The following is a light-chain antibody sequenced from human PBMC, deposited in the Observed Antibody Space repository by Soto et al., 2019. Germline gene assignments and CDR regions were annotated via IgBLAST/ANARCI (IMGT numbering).Light chain of an antibody. J-gene: IGKJ3*01. CDR1: QTINGW. CDR3: QKYNSYFFT. V-gene: IGKV1-5*03. CDR2: SAS. Sequence: DIQMTQSPSTLSASVGDRVNITCRASQTINGWLAWYQQKPGKAPKLLISSASDLQSGIPTRFSGGGSGTDFSFTISCLQTDDFATYFCQKYNSYFFTFGRGTKVDVE.